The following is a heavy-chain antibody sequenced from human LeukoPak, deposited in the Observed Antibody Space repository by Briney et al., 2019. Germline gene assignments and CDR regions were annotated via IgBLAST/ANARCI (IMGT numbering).Heavy chain of an antibody. D-gene: IGHD2-2*01. Sequence: SVKVSCKASRGTFSSYAISWVRQAPGQGLEWMGGIIPIFGTANYAQKFQGRVTITTDESTSTAYMELSSLRSEDTAVYYCARAVVPAAIANYYYYMDVWGKGTTVTVSS. CDR1: RGTFSSYA. J-gene: IGHJ6*03. CDR2: IIPIFGTA. CDR3: ARAVVPAAIANYYYYMDV. V-gene: IGHV1-69*05.